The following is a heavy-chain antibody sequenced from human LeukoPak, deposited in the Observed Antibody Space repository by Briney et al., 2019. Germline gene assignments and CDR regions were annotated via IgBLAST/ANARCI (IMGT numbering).Heavy chain of an antibody. V-gene: IGHV1-69*06. CDR2: IIPIFGTA. CDR3: ARDLWGIAAAEVRLDY. Sequence: GASVKVSCKASGGTFSSYAISWVRQAPGQGLEWMGGIIPIFGTANYAQKFQGRVTITADKSTSTAYMELSSLRSEDTAVYYCARDLWGIAAAEVRLDYWGQGTVVTVSS. CDR1: GGTFSSYA. J-gene: IGHJ4*02. D-gene: IGHD6-13*01.